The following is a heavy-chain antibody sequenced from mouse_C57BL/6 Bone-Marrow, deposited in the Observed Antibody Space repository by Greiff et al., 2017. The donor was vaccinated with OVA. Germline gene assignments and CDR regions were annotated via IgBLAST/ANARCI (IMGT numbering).Heavy chain of an antibody. CDR1: GFTFNTYA. Sequence: EVQVVESGGGLVQPKGSLKLSCAASGFTFNTYAMHWVRQAPGKGLEWVARIRSKSSNYATYYADSVKDRFTISRDDSQSMLYLQMNNLKTEDTAMYYCVREQLRLRGFACWGQGTLVTVSA. CDR2: IRSKSSNYAT. V-gene: IGHV10-3*01. D-gene: IGHD3-2*02. CDR3: VREQLRLRGFAC. J-gene: IGHJ3*01.